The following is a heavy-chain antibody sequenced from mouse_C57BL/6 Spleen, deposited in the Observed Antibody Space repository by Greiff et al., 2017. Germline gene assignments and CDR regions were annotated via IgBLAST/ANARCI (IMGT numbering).Heavy chain of an antibody. CDR2: IWSGGST. V-gene: IGHV2-5*01. J-gene: IGHJ3*01. CDR3: AQNEEYYDGLAY. D-gene: IGHD2-4*01. CDR1: GFSLTSYG. Sequence: VQGVESGPGLVQPSQSLSITCTVSGFSLTSYGVHWVRQSPGQGLEWLGVIWSGGSTDYNAAFMSRLSLTKANSKCHVFFKMSSLQDDDTAIYYCAQNEEYYDGLAYWGQGTLVTVSA.